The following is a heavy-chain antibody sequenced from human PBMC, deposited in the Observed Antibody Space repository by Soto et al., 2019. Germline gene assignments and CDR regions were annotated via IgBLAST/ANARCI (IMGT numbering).Heavy chain of an antibody. CDR3: AKGSFSAPQFLDH. CDR2: ISSDGNDK. CDR1: GFTFSNYG. D-gene: IGHD3-10*01. J-gene: IGHJ4*02. Sequence: QVQLVESGGGVVQPGRSLRLSCAASGFTFSNYGMHWVRQAPGKGLEWVTTISSDGNDKYYAGSVKGRCTISRDNSENTLDLQMNGLRAEDTAVYYGAKGSFSAPQFLDHWGQGTLVTVSS. V-gene: IGHV3-30*18.